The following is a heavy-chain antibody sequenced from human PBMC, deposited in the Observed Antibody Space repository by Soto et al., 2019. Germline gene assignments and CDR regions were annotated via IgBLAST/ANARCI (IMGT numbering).Heavy chain of an antibody. CDR3: ASLQPPLQYYFDY. CDR2: INPSVGRT. CDR1: GGAYNSKS. Sequence: VKPTSKESGGAYNSKSISSLQQAPGQGLEWMGVINPSVGRTNYAQKFQGRVTMTRDTSTSTVYMELSSLRSEDTAEYYCASLQPPLQYYFDYWGQGTLVTVPS. D-gene: IGHD1-1*01. V-gene: IGHV1-46*02. J-gene: IGHJ4*02.